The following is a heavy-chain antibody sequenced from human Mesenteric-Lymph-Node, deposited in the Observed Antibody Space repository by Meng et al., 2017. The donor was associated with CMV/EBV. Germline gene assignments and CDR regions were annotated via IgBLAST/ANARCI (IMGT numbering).Heavy chain of an antibody. CDR3: ARHQILSGGSYYFDY. Sequence: GEPLKISCKGSGYRFTNYWIGWVRQMPGKGLEWMGIIYPGDSDTRYSPSFQGQVTISADKSISTAYLQWSSLKASDTAMYYCARHQILSGGSYYFDYWGQGALVTVSS. J-gene: IGHJ4*02. D-gene: IGHD2-15*01. V-gene: IGHV5-51*01. CDR2: IYPGDSDT. CDR1: GYRFTNYW.